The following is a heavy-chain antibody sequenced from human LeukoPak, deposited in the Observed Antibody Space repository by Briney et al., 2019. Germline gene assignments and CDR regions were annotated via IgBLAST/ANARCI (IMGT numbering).Heavy chain of an antibody. Sequence: PLETLSLTCTFSGASVSSYYWDWLRQTPGKGLEWIGYISDTGKTDSNPSLKSRVSISLGPSNKQFSLRLRSVTAADSAVYYCATGYFEPFATWGPGILVSVSS. D-gene: IGHD2-21*01. V-gene: IGHV4-59*02. CDR3: ATGYFEPFAT. CDR1: GASVSSYY. CDR2: ISDTGKT. J-gene: IGHJ5*02.